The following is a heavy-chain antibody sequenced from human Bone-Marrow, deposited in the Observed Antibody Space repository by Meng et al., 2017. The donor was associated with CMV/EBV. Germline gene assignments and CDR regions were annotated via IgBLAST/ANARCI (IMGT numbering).Heavy chain of an antibody. CDR2: IKQDGSEK. J-gene: IGHJ4*02. Sequence: GESLKISCAASGFTFSSYWMSWVRQAPGKGLEWVANIKQDGSEKYYVDSVKGRFTISRDNSKNTLYLQMNSLRAEDTAVYYCNQWLVQRGFDYWGQGTLVTVSS. V-gene: IGHV3-7*01. CDR1: GFTFSSYW. D-gene: IGHD6-19*01. CDR3: NQWLVQRGFDY.